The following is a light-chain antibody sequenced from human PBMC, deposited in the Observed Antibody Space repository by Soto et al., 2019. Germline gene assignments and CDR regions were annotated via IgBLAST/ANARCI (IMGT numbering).Light chain of an antibody. V-gene: IGLV2-14*01. CDR3: SSYTKSRITYV. CDR1: SIDIGTYKY. CDR2: DVS. Sequence: QSALTQPASVSGSPGQSITISCTGTSIDIGTYKYVSGYQQYSGQAPKLMIYDVSNRPSGVSNRFSGSKSGNTASLTISGLQAEDEADYYCSSYTKSRITYVFGTGTKLTVL. J-gene: IGLJ1*01.